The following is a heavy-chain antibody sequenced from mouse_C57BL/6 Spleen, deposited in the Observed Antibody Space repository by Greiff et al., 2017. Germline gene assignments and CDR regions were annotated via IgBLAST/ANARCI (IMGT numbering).Heavy chain of an antibody. CDR3: ARGGTGIYAMDY. J-gene: IGHJ4*01. V-gene: IGHV1-80*01. Sequence: LQESGAELVKPGASVKISCKASGYAFSSYWMNWVKQRPGKGLEWIGQIYPGDGDTNYNGKFKGKATLTADKSSSTAYMQLSSLTSEDSAVYFCARGGTGIYAMDYWGQGTSVTVSS. CDR2: IYPGDGDT. CDR1: GYAFSSYW. D-gene: IGHD4-1*01.